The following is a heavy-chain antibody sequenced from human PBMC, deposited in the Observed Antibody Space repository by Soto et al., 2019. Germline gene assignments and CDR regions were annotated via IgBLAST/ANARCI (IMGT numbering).Heavy chain of an antibody. Sequence: SETLSLTCTVSGGSISGYYWSWIRQPPGKGLEWIGYIYYSGSTNYNPSLKSRVTISVDTSKNQFSLKLSSVTAADAAVYYCARGRGYSYGYYYYYYYMDVWGKGTTVTVSS. CDR3: ARGRGYSYGYYYYYYYMDV. V-gene: IGHV4-59*01. CDR2: IYYSGST. CDR1: GGSISGYY. D-gene: IGHD5-18*01. J-gene: IGHJ6*03.